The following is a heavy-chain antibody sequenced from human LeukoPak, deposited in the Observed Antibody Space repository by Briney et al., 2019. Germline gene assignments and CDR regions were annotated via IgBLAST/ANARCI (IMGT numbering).Heavy chain of an antibody. V-gene: IGHV4-61*02. J-gene: IGHJ4*02. CDR1: GGSLSSGSYY. CDR3: ARLLVATVDP. CDR2: IYTTGST. D-gene: IGHD5-12*01. Sequence: PSETLSLTCTVSGGSLSSGSYYWSWVRQPAGRGLEWIGRIYTTGSTNYNPSLKSRVTISVDTSKNQFSLKLSSVTAADTAVYYCARLLVATVDPWGQGTLVTVSS.